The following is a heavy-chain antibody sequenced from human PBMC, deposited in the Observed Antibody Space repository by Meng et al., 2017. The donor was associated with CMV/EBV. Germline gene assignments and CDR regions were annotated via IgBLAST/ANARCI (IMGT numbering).Heavy chain of an antibody. CDR2: IYYSGST. J-gene: IGHJ4*02. Sequence: QVQLQESGPGLVKPSQTLALPCTVSGGSISSGDYYWSWIRQPPGKGLEWIGYIYYSGSTYYNPSLKSRVTISVDTSKNQFSLKLSSVTAADTAVYYCARVTSRVAGAFDYWGQGTLVTVSS. CDR1: GGSISSGDYY. CDR3: ARVTSRVAGAFDY. V-gene: IGHV4-30-4*08. D-gene: IGHD1-14*01.